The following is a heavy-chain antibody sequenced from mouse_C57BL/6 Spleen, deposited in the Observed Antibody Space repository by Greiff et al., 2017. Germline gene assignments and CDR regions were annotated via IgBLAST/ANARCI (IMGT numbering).Heavy chain of an antibody. CDR3: ARVVEAMDY. D-gene: IGHD1-1*01. Sequence: EVQLQQSGPELVKPGASVKISCKASGYTFTDYYMNWVKQSHGKSLEWIGDINPNNGGTSYNQKFKGKATLTVDKSSSTAYMELRSLTSEDSAVYYCARVVEAMDYWGQGTSVTVSS. V-gene: IGHV1-26*01. CDR1: GYTFTDYY. CDR2: INPNNGGT. J-gene: IGHJ4*01.